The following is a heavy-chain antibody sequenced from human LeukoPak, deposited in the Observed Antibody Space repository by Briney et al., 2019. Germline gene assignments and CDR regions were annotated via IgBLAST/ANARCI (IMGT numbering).Heavy chain of an antibody. J-gene: IGHJ4*02. Sequence: GGSLRLSCAASGFTFSNYAMNWVRQAPGKGLEWVANIKQDGSDKNYVDSVKGRFTISRDNAKNSLYLQMNSLRAEDTALYYCAVASRGTQPLYWGQGTLVTVSS. D-gene: IGHD2-2*01. CDR1: GFTFSNYA. CDR3: AVASRGTQPLY. CDR2: IKQDGSDK. V-gene: IGHV3-7*03.